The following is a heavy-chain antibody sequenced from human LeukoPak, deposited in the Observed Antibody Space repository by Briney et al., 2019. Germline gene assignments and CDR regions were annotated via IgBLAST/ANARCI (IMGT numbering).Heavy chain of an antibody. Sequence: SETLSLTCTVSGGSISSYYWSWIRQPPGKGLEWIGYIYYSGSTNYNPSLKSRVTISVDTSKNQFSLKLSSVTAVDTAVYYCARLYCSGGSCYGPDYYYGMDVWGKGTTVTVSS. J-gene: IGHJ6*04. CDR1: GGSISSYY. CDR3: ARLYCSGGSCYGPDYYYGMDV. CDR2: IYYSGST. V-gene: IGHV4-59*01. D-gene: IGHD2-15*01.